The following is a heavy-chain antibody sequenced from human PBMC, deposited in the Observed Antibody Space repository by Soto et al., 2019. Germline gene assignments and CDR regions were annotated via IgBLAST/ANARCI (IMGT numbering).Heavy chain of an antibody. CDR1: GGSISSYY. Sequence: PSETLSLTCTVSGGSISSYYWSWIRQPPGKGLEWIGYINHSGSTNYNPSLKSRVTISVDTSKNQFSLKLSSVTAADTAVYYCARTFWSGYYTEWFDPWGQGTLVTVSS. CDR2: INHSGST. V-gene: IGHV4-59*12. J-gene: IGHJ5*02. CDR3: ARTFWSGYYTEWFDP. D-gene: IGHD3-3*01.